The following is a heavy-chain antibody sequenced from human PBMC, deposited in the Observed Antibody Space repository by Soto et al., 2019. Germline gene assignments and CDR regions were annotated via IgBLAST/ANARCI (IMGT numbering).Heavy chain of an antibody. V-gene: IGHV3-30*18. Sequence: PGRSLRLSCAASGFTFSSYGMHWVRQAPGKGLEWVAVISCDGSNKYYADSVKGRFTISRDNSKNTLYLQMNSLRAEDTAVYYSAKTPPPYGKGTHWGPGTLVTVSS. CDR3: AKTPPPYGKGTH. CDR1: GFTFSSYG. D-gene: IGHD4-17*01. CDR2: ISCDGSNK. J-gene: IGHJ4*01.